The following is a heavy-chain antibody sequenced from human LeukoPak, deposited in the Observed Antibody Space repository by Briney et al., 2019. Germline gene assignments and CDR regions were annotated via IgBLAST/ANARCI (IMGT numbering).Heavy chain of an antibody. J-gene: IGHJ3*02. V-gene: IGHV4-39*07. D-gene: IGHD3/OR15-3a*01. CDR2: VDYSGGT. CDR1: GDSFSSVTDY. Sequence: PSETLSLTCTVSGDSFSSVTDYWAWIRQPPGKGLEWIASVDYSGGTYYNPSLESRVAISADTSKNQFSLKLSSVTAADTAVYYCARLDWPDTLDAFDIWGQGTMVTVSS. CDR3: ARLDWPDTLDAFDI.